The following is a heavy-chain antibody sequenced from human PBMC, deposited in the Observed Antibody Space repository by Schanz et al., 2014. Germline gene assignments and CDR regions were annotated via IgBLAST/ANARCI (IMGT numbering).Heavy chain of an antibody. CDR1: GFTFSNHA. V-gene: IGHV3-48*01. CDR3: ARPSDSSWYMDV. CDR2: ISGSSSTK. D-gene: IGHD2-21*02. Sequence: VHLLESGGGLVQPGGSLRLSCAASGFTFSNHALSWVRQAPGKGLEWVSYISGSSSTKYYADSVKGRFTISRDNGKKSLYLQMNSLRAEDTAVYYCARPSDSSWYMDVWGKGTTVTVSS. J-gene: IGHJ6*03.